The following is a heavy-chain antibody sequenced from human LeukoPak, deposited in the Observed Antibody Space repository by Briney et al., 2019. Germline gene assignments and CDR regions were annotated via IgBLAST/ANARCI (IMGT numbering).Heavy chain of an antibody. Sequence: QPGGSLRLSCAASGFTFSSYGMHWVRPAPGKGLEWVAFIRYDGSNKYYADSVKGRFTISRDNSKNTLYLQMNSLRAEDTAVYYCAKVRGLGYCSGGTCLIDYWGQGTLVTVSS. V-gene: IGHV3-30*02. J-gene: IGHJ4*02. CDR2: IRYDGSNK. CDR1: GFTFSSYG. D-gene: IGHD2-15*01. CDR3: AKVRGLGYCSGGTCLIDY.